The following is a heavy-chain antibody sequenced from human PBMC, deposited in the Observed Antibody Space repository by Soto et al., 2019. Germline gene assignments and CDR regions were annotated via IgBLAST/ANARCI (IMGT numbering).Heavy chain of an antibody. D-gene: IGHD5-12*01. Sequence: QVQLQQWGAGLLKPSETLSLTCAVYGGSFSGYYWSWIRQPPGKGLEWIGEINHSGSTNYNPSLKSRITISVDTSKYQFSLKLSSVTAADTAVYYCAREVEMATTHWYFDLWGRGNLVTVSS. V-gene: IGHV4-34*01. CDR3: AREVEMATTHWYFDL. CDR1: GGSFSGYY. J-gene: IGHJ2*01. CDR2: INHSGST.